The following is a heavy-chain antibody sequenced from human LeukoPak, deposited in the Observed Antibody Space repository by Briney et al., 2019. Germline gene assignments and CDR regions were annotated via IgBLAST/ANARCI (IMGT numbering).Heavy chain of an antibody. V-gene: IGHV3-15*01. CDR3: ARDCRGYFDY. CDR1: GFTFSNAW. D-gene: IGHD2-15*01. Sequence: GGSLRLSCAASGFTFSNAWMSWVRQAPGKGLEWAGRIKSKTDGWTTDYAAPVKGRFTISRDDSKNTLYLQMNSLRAEDTAVYYCARDCRGYFDYWGQGTLVTVSS. J-gene: IGHJ4*02. CDR2: IKSKTDGWTT.